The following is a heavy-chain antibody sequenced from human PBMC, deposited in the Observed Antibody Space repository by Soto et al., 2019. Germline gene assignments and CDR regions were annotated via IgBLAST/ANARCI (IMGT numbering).Heavy chain of an antibody. CDR1: GGTFSSYA. D-gene: IGHD3-22*01. CDR2: IIPIFGTA. J-gene: IGHJ3*02. CDR3: ARCGGGDSSGSYNAFGI. Sequence: SVKVSCKASGGTFSSYAISWVRQAPGQGLEWMGGIIPIFGTANYAQKFQGRVTITADESTSTAYMELSSLRSEDTAVYYCARCGGGDSSGSYNAFGIWGQGTMVTVSS. V-gene: IGHV1-69*13.